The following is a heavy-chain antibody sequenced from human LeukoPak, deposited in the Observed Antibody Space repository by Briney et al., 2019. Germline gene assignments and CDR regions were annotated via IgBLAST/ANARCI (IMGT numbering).Heavy chain of an antibody. D-gene: IGHD2-21*02. J-gene: IGHJ4*02. CDR3: AKDQAVYCGGDCYAWRLGIDY. CDR1: GFTFSTYG. Sequence: PGGSLRLSCAASGFTFSTYGMHWVRQAPGKGLEWVAVISYDGNKKYYADSAKGRFTISRDNSKNTLYLQMNSLRAEDTAVYYCAKDQAVYCGGDCYAWRLGIDYWGQGTLVTVSS. V-gene: IGHV3-30*18. CDR2: ISYDGNKK.